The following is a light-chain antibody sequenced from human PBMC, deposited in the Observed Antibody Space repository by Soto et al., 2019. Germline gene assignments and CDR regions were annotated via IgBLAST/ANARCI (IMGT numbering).Light chain of an antibody. CDR3: QQYHNWPPQYT. V-gene: IGKV3-15*01. Sequence: EIVMTQSPASLSVSPGDGATLSCRASRTVASNLAWYQQKPGQGPRLLIHGASTRAAGVPARFSGSGSGTDFTLTISSLQSEDFAVYYCQQYHNWPPQYTFGQGTKLQIK. CDR2: GAS. CDR1: RTVASN. J-gene: IGKJ2*01.